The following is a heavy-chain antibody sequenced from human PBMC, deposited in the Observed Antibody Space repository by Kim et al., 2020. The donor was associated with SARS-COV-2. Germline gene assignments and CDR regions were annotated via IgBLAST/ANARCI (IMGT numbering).Heavy chain of an antibody. CDR3: ARPTFAGID. CDR2: IYYSGST. Sequence: SETLSLTCTVSGGSISSSSYYWGWIRQPPGKGLEWLGSIYYSGSTYYNPSLKSRVTISVDTSKNQFSLKLSSVTAADTAVYYCARPTFAGIDWGQGTLVTVSS. J-gene: IGHJ4*02. CDR1: GGSISSSSYY. D-gene: IGHD2-21*01. V-gene: IGHV4-39*01.